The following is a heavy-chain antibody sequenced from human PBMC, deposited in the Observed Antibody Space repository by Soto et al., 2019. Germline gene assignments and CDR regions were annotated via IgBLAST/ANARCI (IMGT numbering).Heavy chain of an antibody. D-gene: IGHD6-19*01. J-gene: IGHJ4*02. V-gene: IGHV4-59*01. CDR3: ATGGGWLQNSNLRGLYFDY. CDR1: GGSLSGSY. Sequence: PSETLSLTCSVSGGSLSGSYCSWIRQSPGKGLEWIASISYTGSATYNPSLKSRATISVGTSENQFSLKLTSLTTADTAAYYCATGGGWLQNSNLRGLYFDYWGQGAQVTVSS. CDR2: ISYTGSA.